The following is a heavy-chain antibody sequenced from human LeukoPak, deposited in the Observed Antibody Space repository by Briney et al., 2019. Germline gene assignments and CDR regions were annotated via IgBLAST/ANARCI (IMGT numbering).Heavy chain of an antibody. CDR3: AREGVSGLDY. CDR2: IYSGGST. D-gene: IGHD6-19*01. V-gene: IGHV3-53*05. J-gene: IGHJ4*02. CDR1: GFIHSSNY. Sequence: QSGGSVRLFCAASGFIHSSNYMMWARGAPGKGLEWVSVIYSGGSTYYADSVKGRFTISRENSKNPLYLQMKSLRAEDTAVYYCAREGVSGLDYWGQGTLVTVSS.